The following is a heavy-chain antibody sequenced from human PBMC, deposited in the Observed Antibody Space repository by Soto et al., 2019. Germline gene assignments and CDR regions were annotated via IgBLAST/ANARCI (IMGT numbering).Heavy chain of an antibody. CDR3: AREVNEVAVAGKEDWCDP. Sequence: GGSLRLSCAASGFTFSSYSMNWVRQAPGKGLEWVSSISSSSSYIYYADTVKGRFTISRDNAKNSLYLQMNRLRAEDTAVYNCAREVNEVAVAGKEDWCDPWGQGTLVTVSS. V-gene: IGHV3-21*01. D-gene: IGHD6-19*01. CDR2: ISSSSSYI. CDR1: GFTFSSYS. J-gene: IGHJ5*02.